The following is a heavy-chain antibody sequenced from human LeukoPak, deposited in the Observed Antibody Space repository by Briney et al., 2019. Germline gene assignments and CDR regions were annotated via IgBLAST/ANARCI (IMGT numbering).Heavy chain of an antibody. D-gene: IGHD4-17*01. CDR3: AKKTDYDLEFDY. J-gene: IGHJ4*02. V-gene: IGHV1-69*01. CDR2: IIPIFGTA. CDR1: GGTFSSYA. Sequence: ASVKVSCKASGGTFSSYAISWVRQAPGQGLEWMGGIIPIFGTANYAQKFQGRVTITADESTSTAYMELSSLRSEDTAVYYCAKKTDYDLEFDYWGQGTLATVSS.